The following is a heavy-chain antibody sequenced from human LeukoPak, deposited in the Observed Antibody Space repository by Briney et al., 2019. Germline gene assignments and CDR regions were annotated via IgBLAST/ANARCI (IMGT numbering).Heavy chain of an antibody. CDR1: GGSISSSSYY. Sequence: SETLSLTCTVSGGSISSSSYYWGWIRQPPGKGLEWIGSIYYSGSTYYNPSLKSRVTISVDTSKNQFSLKLSSVTAADTAVYYCARLEGVGATPFDYWGQGTLVTVSS. J-gene: IGHJ4*02. CDR3: ARLEGVGATPFDY. CDR2: IYYSGST. D-gene: IGHD1-26*01. V-gene: IGHV4-39*07.